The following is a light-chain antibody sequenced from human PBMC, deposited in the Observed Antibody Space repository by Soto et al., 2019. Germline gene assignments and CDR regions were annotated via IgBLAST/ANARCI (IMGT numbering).Light chain of an antibody. CDR3: HQSYTTLFT. V-gene: IGKV1-39*01. J-gene: IGKJ3*01. CDR2: AAS. CDR1: QSISNY. Sequence: DIQMTQSPSSLSASVGDRVTITCRASQSISNYLNLYQQKPGKAPKLLIYAASSLQSGVPSRFSGSVSGTDFTLTISSLQPEDFATYSCHQSYTTLFTFVPGTNVDI.